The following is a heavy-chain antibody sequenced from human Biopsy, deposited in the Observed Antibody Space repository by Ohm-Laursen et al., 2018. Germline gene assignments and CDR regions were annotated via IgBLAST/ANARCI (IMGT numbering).Heavy chain of an antibody. CDR3: ARESALAGDFDS. J-gene: IGHJ4*02. CDR2: IFYSANT. V-gene: IGHV4-31*03. Sequence: SETLSLTCTVSGVSINGGRYYWNWIRHHPGKGLEWIGNIFYSANTYYNPSLKSRVTISVDTSKNHFSLKLTSVTAADTAVYYCARESALAGDFDSWGQGTLVTVSS. CDR1: GVSINGGRYY. D-gene: IGHD6-19*01.